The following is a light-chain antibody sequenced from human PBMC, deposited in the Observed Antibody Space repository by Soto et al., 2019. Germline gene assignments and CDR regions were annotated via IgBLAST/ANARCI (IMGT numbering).Light chain of an antibody. J-gene: IGKJ4*01. Sequence: IVLPQSPATLSLSPGARAPLSCRASQSVSSNLAWYQQKPGQAPRLLIYGASTRATGIPARFSGSGSGTEFTLTISSLQSEDFAVYYCQQYNNWPLTVGGGTKVDIK. V-gene: IGKV3-15*01. CDR3: QQYNNWPLT. CDR2: GAS. CDR1: QSVSSN.